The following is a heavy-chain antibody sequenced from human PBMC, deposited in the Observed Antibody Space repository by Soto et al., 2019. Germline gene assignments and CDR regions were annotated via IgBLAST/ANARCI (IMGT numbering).Heavy chain of an antibody. V-gene: IGHV1-3*01. CDR3: ARVWEGSSSGWIDY. J-gene: IGHJ4*02. CDR1: GYTFTSYA. D-gene: IGHD6-13*01. CDR2: INAGNGNT. Sequence: ASVKVSCKASGYTFTSYAMHWVRQAPGQRLEWMGWINAGNGNTKYSQKLQGRVTMTTDTSTNTAYMELRSLRSDDTAVYYFARVWEGSSSGWIDYWSQGTLVTVSS.